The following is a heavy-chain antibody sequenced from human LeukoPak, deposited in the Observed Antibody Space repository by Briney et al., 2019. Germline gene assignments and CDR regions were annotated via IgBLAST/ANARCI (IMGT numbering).Heavy chain of an antibody. D-gene: IGHD1-1*01. J-gene: IGHJ4*02. CDR1: GFTFSSYG. CDR2: ISYDGSNK. V-gene: IGHV3-30*18. Sequence: GGSLGLSCAASGFTFSSYGMHWVRQAPGKGLEWVAVISYDGSNKYYADSVKGRFTISRDNSKNTLYLQMNSLRAEDTAVYYCAKDLFAQLEPGYWGQGTLVTVSS. CDR3: AKDLFAQLEPGY.